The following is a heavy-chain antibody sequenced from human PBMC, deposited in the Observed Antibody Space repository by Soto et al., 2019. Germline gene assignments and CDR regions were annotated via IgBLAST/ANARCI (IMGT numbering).Heavy chain of an antibody. Sequence: SETLSLTCAVYGGSFSGYYWSWIRQPPGKGLEWIGEINHSGSTNYNPSLKSRVTISVDTSKNQFSLKLSSVTAADTAVYYCARGGYYDSSGYPTPYYFDYWGQGALVTVSS. CDR1: GGSFSGYY. V-gene: IGHV4-34*01. J-gene: IGHJ4*02. CDR3: ARGGYYDSSGYPTPYYFDY. CDR2: INHSGST. D-gene: IGHD3-22*01.